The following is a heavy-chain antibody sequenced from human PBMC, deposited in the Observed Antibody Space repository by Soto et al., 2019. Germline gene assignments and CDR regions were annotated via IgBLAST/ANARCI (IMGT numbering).Heavy chain of an antibody. CDR2: IRSKAYGGTT. CDR3: TTKTVTTDWYFDL. CDR1: GFTFGDYA. D-gene: IGHD4-17*01. Sequence: GGSLRLSCTASGFTFGDYAMSWFRQAPGKGLEWVGFIRSKAYGGTTEYAASVKGRFTISRDDSKSIAYLQMNSLKTEDTAVYYCTTKTVTTDWYFDLWGRGTLVTVSS. J-gene: IGHJ2*01. V-gene: IGHV3-49*03.